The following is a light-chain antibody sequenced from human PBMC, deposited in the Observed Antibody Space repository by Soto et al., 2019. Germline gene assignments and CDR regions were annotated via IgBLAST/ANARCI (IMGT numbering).Light chain of an antibody. V-gene: IGKV1-17*03. J-gene: IGKJ1*01. CDR3: LQHKSYQWT. CDR1: QDISHY. CDR2: AVS. Sequence: DIQVTQSPSAMSASVGDRVTITCRASQDISHYLAWFQQKPGKVPKRLIFAVSNLESGVPSRFRGSGSGTEFTLTITSLQHEDFAPYYCLQHKSYQWTFGQGTKV.